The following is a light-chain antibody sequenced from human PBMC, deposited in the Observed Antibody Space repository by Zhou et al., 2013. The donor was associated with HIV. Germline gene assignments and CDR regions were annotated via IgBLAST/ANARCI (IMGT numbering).Light chain of an antibody. J-gene: IGKJ3*01. Sequence: DIQMTQSPSTLSASVGDRVTITCRASQSISTWLAWYQQQPGKAPKLLIYKASSLESGVQSRFSGSGSGTEFTLTISSLQPDDFATYYCQQYRNYPLTFGPGTKVDIK. V-gene: IGKV1-5*03. CDR1: QSISTW. CDR2: KAS. CDR3: QQYRNYPLT.